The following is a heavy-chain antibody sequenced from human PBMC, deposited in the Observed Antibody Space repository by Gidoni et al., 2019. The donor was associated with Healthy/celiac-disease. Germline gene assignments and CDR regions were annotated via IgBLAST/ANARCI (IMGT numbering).Heavy chain of an antibody. J-gene: IGHJ4*02. D-gene: IGHD5-12*01. CDR1: GGSISRSSYY. CDR3: ARDLLVGGSGYDSPLLGY. CDR2: IYYSGST. Sequence: QLQLQESGPGLVTPSETLSLTSTVSGGSISRSSYYWGWIRQPPGKGLEWIGSIYYSGSTYYNPSLKSRVTISVDTSKNQFSLKLSSVTAADTAVYYCARDLLVGGSGYDSPLLGYWGQGTLVTVSS. V-gene: IGHV4-39*07.